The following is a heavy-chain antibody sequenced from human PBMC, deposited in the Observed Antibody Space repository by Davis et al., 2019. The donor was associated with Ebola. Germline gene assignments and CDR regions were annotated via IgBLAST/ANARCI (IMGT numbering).Heavy chain of an antibody. V-gene: IGHV3-11*06. CDR3: ARFRASYENDHYYGMDV. Sequence: GGSLRLSCAASGFTFSDYYMSWIRQAPGKGLEWISYISSSSIYTSYADSVKGRFTISRDNAKNSLYLQMNSLRGEDTAVYYCARFRASYENDHYYGMDVWGQGTTVTVSS. CDR1: GFTFSDYY. J-gene: IGHJ6*02. CDR2: ISSSSIYT. D-gene: IGHD1-1*01.